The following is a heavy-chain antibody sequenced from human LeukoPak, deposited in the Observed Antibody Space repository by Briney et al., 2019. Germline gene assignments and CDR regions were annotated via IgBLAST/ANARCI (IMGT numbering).Heavy chain of an antibody. D-gene: IGHD6-13*01. Sequence: GASVKVSCKASGYTFTSYGISWVRQAPGQGLEWMGWISPYNGNTNYAQKLQGRVTMTTDTSTSTVYVELRSLRSDDTAVYYCARDHRSSSWADYYYYYGMDVWGKGTTVTVSS. CDR1: GYTFTSYG. J-gene: IGHJ6*04. V-gene: IGHV1-18*04. CDR2: ISPYNGNT. CDR3: ARDHRSSSWADYYYYYGMDV.